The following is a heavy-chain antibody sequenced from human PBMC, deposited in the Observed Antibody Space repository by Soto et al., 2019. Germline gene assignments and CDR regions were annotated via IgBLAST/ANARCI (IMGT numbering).Heavy chain of an antibody. D-gene: IGHD1-26*01. CDR3: ARDPGGSYDY. CDR1: GFTFISYA. CDR2: ISGSGGST. V-gene: IGHV3-23*01. Sequence: PGGSLRLSCAASGFTFISYAMSWVRQAPGKGLEWVSTISGSGGSTNYADSVKGRFTISRDNSKNTLYLQMNSLRAEDTAVYYCARDPGGSYDYWGQGILVTVSS. J-gene: IGHJ4*02.